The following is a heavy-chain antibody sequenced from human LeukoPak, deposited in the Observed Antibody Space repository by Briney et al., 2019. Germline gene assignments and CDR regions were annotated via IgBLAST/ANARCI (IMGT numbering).Heavy chain of an antibody. Sequence: SETLSLTCAVYGGSFSGYYWSWIRQPPGKGLEWIGEINHSGSTDYNPSLKSRVTISVDTSKNQFSLKLSSVTAADTAVYYCARIPRLRFFDYWGQGTLVTVSS. D-gene: IGHD3-3*01. V-gene: IGHV4-34*01. CDR2: INHSGST. J-gene: IGHJ4*02. CDR1: GGSFSGYY. CDR3: ARIPRLRFFDY.